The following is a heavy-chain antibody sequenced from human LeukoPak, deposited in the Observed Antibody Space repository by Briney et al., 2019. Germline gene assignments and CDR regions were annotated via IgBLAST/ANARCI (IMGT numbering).Heavy chain of an antibody. V-gene: IGHV1-24*01. CDR1: GYTLTELS. Sequence: ASVKVSCKVSGYTLTELSMHWVRQAPGKGLEWMGGFDPEDGETIYVQKFQGRVTMTEDTSTDTAYMELSSLRSEDTAVYYCATDYCSGGSCSLDMDVWGQGTTVTVSS. D-gene: IGHD2-15*01. CDR3: ATDYCSGGSCSLDMDV. J-gene: IGHJ6*02. CDR2: FDPEDGET.